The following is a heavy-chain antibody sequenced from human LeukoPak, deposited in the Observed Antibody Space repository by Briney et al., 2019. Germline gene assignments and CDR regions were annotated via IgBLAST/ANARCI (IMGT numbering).Heavy chain of an antibody. V-gene: IGHV4-59*01. CDR3: ARGAIYVDY. J-gene: IGHJ4*02. CDR1: GGSISSYY. Sequence: PSETLSLTCTVSGGSISSYYWSWIRQPPGKGLEWIGYIYYSGSTNYNPSLKSRVTISVDTSKNQFSLKLSSVTAADTAVYYCARGAIYVDYWGQGTLVTVSS. CDR2: IYYSGST.